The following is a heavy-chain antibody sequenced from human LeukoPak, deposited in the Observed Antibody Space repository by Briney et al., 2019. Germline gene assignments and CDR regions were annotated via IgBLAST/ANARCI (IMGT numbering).Heavy chain of an antibody. CDR2: IYPGDSDT. CDR3: ASLRSGSWYYFDY. D-gene: IGHD6-13*01. V-gene: IGHV5-51*01. J-gene: IGHJ4*02. CDR1: GYSLTSYW. Sequence: GESLKISCKGSGYSLTSYWIGWVRQMPGKGLEWMGIIYPGDSDTRYSPSFQGQVTIPADKSISTAYLQWSSLKASDTAMYYCASLRSGSWYYFDYWGQGTLVTVSS.